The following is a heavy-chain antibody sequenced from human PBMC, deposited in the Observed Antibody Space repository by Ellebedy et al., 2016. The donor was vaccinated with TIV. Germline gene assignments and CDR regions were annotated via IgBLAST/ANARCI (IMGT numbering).Heavy chain of an antibody. V-gene: IGHV5-51*01. CDR2: LYPPDSDA. J-gene: IGHJ6*03. Sequence: GESLKISXRASGYNFFPYWIGWVRQRPGKGLEGVGMLYPPDSDARYSPPFQGQVTVSADRSISTAYLQWSSLKASDTGTYFCVRYMRSFYYIDVWGKGTTVTVTS. CDR3: VRYMRSFYYIDV. CDR1: GYNFFPYW. D-gene: IGHD1-1*01.